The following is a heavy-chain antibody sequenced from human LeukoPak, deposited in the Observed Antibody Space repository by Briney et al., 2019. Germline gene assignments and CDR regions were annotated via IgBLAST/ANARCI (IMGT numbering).Heavy chain of an antibody. CDR2: IYPGDSDI. V-gene: IGHV5-51*01. J-gene: IGHJ4*02. CDR1: GYSFTNYW. D-gene: IGHD6-13*01. CDR3: ARRRSYTSSLIDY. Sequence: GESLKISCKGSGYSFTNYWIGWVRQMPGKGLEWMGIIYPGDSDIRYSPSFQGLATISADKSISTAYPQWSSLKASDTAMYYCARRRSYTSSLIDYWGQGTLVTVSS.